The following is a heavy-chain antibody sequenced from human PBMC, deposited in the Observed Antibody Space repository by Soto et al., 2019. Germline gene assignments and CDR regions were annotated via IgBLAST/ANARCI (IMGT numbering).Heavy chain of an antibody. Sequence: QVQLVQSGGNVVQPGRSLRLSCAASGFTFSNYGMHWVRQAPGKGLEWLAFISHDGSNTYYADSVKGRFTISRDNSKNTLYLQINSLRAEDTAVFYCAKEPKIQLWLHYFDYWGQGTLVTVSS. CDR1: GFTFSNYG. D-gene: IGHD5-18*01. CDR2: ISHDGSNT. J-gene: IGHJ4*02. CDR3: AKEPKIQLWLHYFDY. V-gene: IGHV3-30*18.